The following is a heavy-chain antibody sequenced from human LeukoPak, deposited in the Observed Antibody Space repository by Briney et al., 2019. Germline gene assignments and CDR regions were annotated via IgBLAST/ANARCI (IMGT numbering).Heavy chain of an antibody. D-gene: IGHD3-10*01. CDR3: ARGRGHSEDWFDP. CDR1: GFTFSSYA. Sequence: GGSLRLSCAASGFTFSSYAMHWVSQAPGKGIEWVAVISYDGSNKYYADSVKGRFTISRDNSKNTLYLQMNSLRAEDTAVYYCARGRGHSEDWFDPWGQGTLVTVSS. CDR2: ISYDGSNK. V-gene: IGHV3-30*01. J-gene: IGHJ5*02.